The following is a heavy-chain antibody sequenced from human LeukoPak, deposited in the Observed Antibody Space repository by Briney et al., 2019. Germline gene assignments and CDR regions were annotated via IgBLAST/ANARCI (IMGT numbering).Heavy chain of an antibody. D-gene: IGHD6-13*01. CDR1: GGSFSGYY. CDR2: INHSGST. Sequence: SETLSLTCAVYGGSFSGYYWSWIRQPPGKGLEWIGEINHSGSTNYNPSLKSRVTISVDTSKNQFSLKLSSVTAADTAVYYCARGAAAGFWPFDYWGQGTLVTVS. J-gene: IGHJ4*02. V-gene: IGHV4-34*01. CDR3: ARGAAAGFWPFDY.